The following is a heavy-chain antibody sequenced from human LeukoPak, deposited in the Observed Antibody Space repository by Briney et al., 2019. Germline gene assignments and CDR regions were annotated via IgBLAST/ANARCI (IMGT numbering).Heavy chain of an antibody. CDR1: GYTFTIYG. V-gene: IGHV1-18*01. CDR2: ISAYSGHT. D-gene: IGHD6-6*01. Sequence: GASVKVSCKASGYTFTIYGITWVRQAPGQGLGWMGWISAYSGHTNYAQKLQGRITMTTDTSTTTAYMELMSLRSDDTAVYYCARRISSSSGPYGLDVWGQGTTVTVSS. CDR3: ARRISSSSGPYGLDV. J-gene: IGHJ6*02.